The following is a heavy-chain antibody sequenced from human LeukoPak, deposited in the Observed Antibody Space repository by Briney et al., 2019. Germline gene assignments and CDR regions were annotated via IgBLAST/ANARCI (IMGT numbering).Heavy chain of an antibody. V-gene: IGHV1-69*02. Sequence: GASVKVSCKASGGTFSSYTISWVRQAPGQGLEWMGRIIPILGIANYARKFQGRVTITADKSTSTAYMELSSLRSEDTAVYYCAKHAPRWLQLGDDAFDIWGQGTTVTVSS. CDR3: AKHAPRWLQLGDDAFDI. D-gene: IGHD5-24*01. CDR1: GGTFSSYT. J-gene: IGHJ3*02. CDR2: IIPILGIA.